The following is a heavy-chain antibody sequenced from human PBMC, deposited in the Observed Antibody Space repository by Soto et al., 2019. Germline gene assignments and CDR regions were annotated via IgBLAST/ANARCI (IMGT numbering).Heavy chain of an antibody. D-gene: IGHD3-3*01. J-gene: IGHJ6*02. CDR2: IKQDGSEK. CDR1: GFTFSSYW. CDR3: ARDHRYYDFWSGGNYYYYGMDV. Sequence: AGGSLRLSCAASGFTFSSYWMSWVRQAPGKGLEWVANIKQDGSEKYYVDSVKGRFTISRDNAKNSLYLQMNSLRAEDTAVYYCARDHRYYDFWSGGNYYYYGMDVWGQGTTVTVSS. V-gene: IGHV3-7*01.